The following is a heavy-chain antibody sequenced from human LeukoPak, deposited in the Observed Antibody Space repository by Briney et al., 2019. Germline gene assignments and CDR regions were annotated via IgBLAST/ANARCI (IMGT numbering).Heavy chain of an antibody. J-gene: IGHJ6*02. Sequence: GWYLPQTRIGSGFILRNYWRRWVRPPPAKGLAWVANIKQDESEKVYVDSVKGRFTISRDNAKSSLYLQMSGLRADDTAVYYCARDPYSSTWSYGMDIWGQGTTVTVSS. V-gene: IGHV3-7*05. D-gene: IGHD6-13*01. CDR1: GFILRNYW. CDR3: ARDPYSSTWSYGMDI. CDR2: IKQDESEK.